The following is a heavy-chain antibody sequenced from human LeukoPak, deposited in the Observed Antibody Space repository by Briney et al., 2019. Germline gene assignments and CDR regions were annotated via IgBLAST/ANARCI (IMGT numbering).Heavy chain of an antibody. V-gene: IGHV3-21*04. D-gene: IGHD3-16*01. Sequence: GGSLRLSCAASGFTFSSYSMNWVRQAPGEGLEWVSCISSSSSYIYYADSVKGRFIISRDNAKNSLYLQMNSLRVEDTAVYYCAKAPRFGDHATEYYYYYMHVWGKGTTVTVSS. J-gene: IGHJ6*03. CDR3: AKAPRFGDHATEYYYYYMHV. CDR1: GFTFSSYS. CDR2: ISSSSSYI.